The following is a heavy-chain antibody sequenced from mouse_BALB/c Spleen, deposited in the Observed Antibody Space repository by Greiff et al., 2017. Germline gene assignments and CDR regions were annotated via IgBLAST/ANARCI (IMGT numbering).Heavy chain of an antibody. Sequence: EVKLQESGPGLVKPSQSLSLTCTVTGYSITSDYAWNWIRQFPGNKLEWMGYISYDGSNNYNPSLKNRISITRDTSKNQFFLELNSVTTEDTATYYCALPYFDYWGQGTTLTVSS. D-gene: IGHD2-10*01. CDR2: ISYDGSN. J-gene: IGHJ2*01. CDR1: GYSITSDYA. V-gene: IGHV3-6*02. CDR3: ALPYFDY.